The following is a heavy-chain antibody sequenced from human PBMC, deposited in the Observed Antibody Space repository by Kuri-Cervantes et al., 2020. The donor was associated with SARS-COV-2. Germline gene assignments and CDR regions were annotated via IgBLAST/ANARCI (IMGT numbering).Heavy chain of an antibody. CDR2: ISWNSGSI. CDR3: ARVPRSSSQTY. J-gene: IGHJ4*02. V-gene: IGHV3-9*01. Sequence: SLKISCAASGFTFDDYAMHWVRQAPGKGLEWVSGISWNSGSIGYADSVKGRFTISRDNAKNSLYLQMNSLRAEDTAVYYCARVPRSSSQTYWGQGTLVTVSS. CDR1: GFTFDDYA. D-gene: IGHD6-6*01.